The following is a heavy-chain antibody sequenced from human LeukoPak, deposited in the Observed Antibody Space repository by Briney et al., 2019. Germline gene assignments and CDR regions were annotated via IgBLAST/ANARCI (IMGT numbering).Heavy chain of an antibody. V-gene: IGHV3-30*02. J-gene: IGHJ4*02. CDR2: IRYDGSTK. CDR3: TKDLFSGKWLQPDFDC. Sequence: GGCLRLSCAGSGFTFRSYGIHWVRQAPGKGLEWVAFIRYDGSTKYYADSVKGRFTISRDNSRSTLYLEMNSLRAEDTAVYYCTKDLFSGKWLQPDFDCWGQGALVTVSS. D-gene: IGHD5-24*01. CDR1: GFTFRSYG.